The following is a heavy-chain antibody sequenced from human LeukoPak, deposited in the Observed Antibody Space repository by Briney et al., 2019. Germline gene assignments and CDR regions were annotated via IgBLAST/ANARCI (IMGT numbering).Heavy chain of an antibody. CDR3: ARGRHYSSPTLYYFDY. V-gene: IGHV3-48*01. CDR2: ISSSSSTI. Sequence: GGSLRLSCAASGFTFSSYSMNWVRQAPGKGLEWVSYISSSSSTIYYADSVKGRFTISRDNAKNSLYLQMNSLRAEDTAVYYCARGRHYSSPTLYYFDYWGQGTLVTVSS. J-gene: IGHJ4*02. CDR1: GFTFSSYS. D-gene: IGHD6-19*01.